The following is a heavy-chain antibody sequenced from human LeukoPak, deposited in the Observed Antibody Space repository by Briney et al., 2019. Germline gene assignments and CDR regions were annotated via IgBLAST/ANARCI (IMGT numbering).Heavy chain of an antibody. CDR3: ARDRNDYGNAFDI. J-gene: IGHJ3*02. Sequence: ASVKVSCKASGYTFTSHDLNWVRQATGQGLEWMGWMNPSSGNTGYVQKFQGRVTMTRNTSISTAYMELSSLRSEDTAVYYCARDRNDYGNAFDIWGQGTMVTVSS. D-gene: IGHD4-17*01. V-gene: IGHV1-8*01. CDR1: GYTFTSHD. CDR2: MNPSSGNT.